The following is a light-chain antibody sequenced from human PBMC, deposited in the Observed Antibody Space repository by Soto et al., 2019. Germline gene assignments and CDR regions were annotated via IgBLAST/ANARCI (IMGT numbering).Light chain of an antibody. CDR2: GAS. Sequence: EIVLTQSPGTLSLSPGERATLSCRASQSVSSSYLAWYQQKPGQAPRLLIYGASSRAAGIPDRFSGSGSGTDFALTISRLEPEDFAVYYCQKYGSPTWKFGQGTKVEIK. CDR1: QSVSSSY. V-gene: IGKV3-20*01. CDR3: QKYGSPTWK. J-gene: IGKJ1*01.